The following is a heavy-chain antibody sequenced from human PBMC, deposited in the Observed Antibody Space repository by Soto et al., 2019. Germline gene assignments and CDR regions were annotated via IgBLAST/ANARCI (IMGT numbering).Heavy chain of an antibody. CDR1: GFTFSSYG. D-gene: IGHD4-17*01. CDR2: IWYDGSNK. V-gene: IGHV3-33*01. J-gene: IGHJ4*02. Sequence: SLHLSCASSGFTFSSYGMHWVRPVPGKGLEWVAVIWYDGSNKYYADSVKGRFTISRDNSKNTLYLQMNSLRAEDTAVYYCARENYYGDSVFDYWGQGTLVTVS. CDR3: ARENYYGDSVFDY.